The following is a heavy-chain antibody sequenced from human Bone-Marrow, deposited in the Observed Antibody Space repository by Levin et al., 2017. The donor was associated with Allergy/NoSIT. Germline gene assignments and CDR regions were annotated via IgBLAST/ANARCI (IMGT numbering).Heavy chain of an antibody. Sequence: PGGSLRLSCAASGFTFSSSWMSWVRQAPGKGLEWVANIKKDGSEKNYVDSVKGRFTISRDNAKNSLYLQMDSLRVEDTAVYYCTAITRYFDFWGRGTLVTVSS. V-gene: IGHV3-7*01. J-gene: IGHJ2*01. D-gene: IGHD5-18*01. CDR1: GFTFSSSW. CDR2: IKKDGSEK. CDR3: TAITRYFDF.